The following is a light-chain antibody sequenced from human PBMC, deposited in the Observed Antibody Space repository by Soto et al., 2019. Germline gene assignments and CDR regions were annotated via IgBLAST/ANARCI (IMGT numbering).Light chain of an antibody. V-gene: IGKV1-39*01. J-gene: IGKJ2*01. CDR1: QSISSY. CDR2: AAS. Sequence: DIQMTQSPSSLSASVGDRVTITCRASQSISSYLNWYQQKPGKAPKLRIYAASSLQSGVPFSFSGTGSRTDLTLTINSLQPEDFANYYCQQSYSTPPTFGRATKLEF. CDR3: QQSYSTPPT.